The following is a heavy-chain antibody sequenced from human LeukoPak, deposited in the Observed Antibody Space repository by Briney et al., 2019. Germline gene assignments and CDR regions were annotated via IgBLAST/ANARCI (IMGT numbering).Heavy chain of an antibody. CDR3: ARKADCSGGSCFYWEY. D-gene: IGHD2-15*01. J-gene: IGHJ4*02. CDR1: GFTFSSYE. CDR2: ISSSSSYI. Sequence: KPGGSLRLSCAASGFTFSSYEMNWVRQAPGKGLEWVSSISSSSSYIYYADSVKGRFTISRDNAKNSLYLQMNSLRAVDTAVYYCARKADCSGGSCFYWEYWGQGTLVTVSS. V-gene: IGHV3-21*01.